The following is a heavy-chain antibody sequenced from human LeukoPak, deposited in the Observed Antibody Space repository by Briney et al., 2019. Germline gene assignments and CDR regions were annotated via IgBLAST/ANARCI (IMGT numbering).Heavy chain of an antibody. CDR3: AKVPWVGTIT. Sequence: GGSLRLSCAASGFTLSDYAMNWVRQAPGEGLEWPSAISGSDGHTFYADPVKGRFTLSRDNSKNTLYLQMNNLRADDTAIYYCAKVPWVGTITWGQGTLVIVSS. V-gene: IGHV3-23*01. J-gene: IGHJ4*02. D-gene: IGHD1-26*01. CDR2: ISGSDGHT. CDR1: GFTLSDYA.